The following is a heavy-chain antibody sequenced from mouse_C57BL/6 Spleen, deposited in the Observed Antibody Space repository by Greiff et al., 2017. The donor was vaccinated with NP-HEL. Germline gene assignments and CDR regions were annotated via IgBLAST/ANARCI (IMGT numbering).Heavy chain of an antibody. CDR1: GYTFTDYY. D-gene: IGHD1-1*01. J-gene: IGHJ1*03. CDR3: ARFTEGYFDV. V-gene: IGHV1-76*01. CDR2: IYPGSGNT. Sequence: QVHVKQSGAELVGPGASVKLSCKASGYTFTDYYINWVKQRPGQGLEWIARIYPGSGNTYYNEKFKGKATLTAEKSSSTAYMQLSSLTSEDSAVYFCARFTEGYFDVWGTGTTVTVSS.